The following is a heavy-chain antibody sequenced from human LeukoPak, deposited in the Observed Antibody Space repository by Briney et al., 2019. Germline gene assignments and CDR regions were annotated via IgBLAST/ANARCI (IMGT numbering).Heavy chain of an antibody. Sequence: GASVKVSCKASGYTFTSYGISWVRQAPGQGLEWMGWISAYNGNTNYAQKLQGRVTMTTDTSTSTAYMELRSLRSEDTAVYHCARSGNRGGLDYYYYYMDVWGKGTTVTVSS. CDR2: ISAYNGNT. CDR1: GYTFTSYG. J-gene: IGHJ6*03. CDR3: ARSGNRGGLDYYYYYMDV. V-gene: IGHV1-18*01. D-gene: IGHD3-10*01.